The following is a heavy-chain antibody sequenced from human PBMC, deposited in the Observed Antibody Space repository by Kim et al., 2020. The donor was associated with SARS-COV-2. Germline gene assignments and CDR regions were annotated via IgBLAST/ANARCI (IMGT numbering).Heavy chain of an antibody. CDR1: GFIVSSNY. Sequence: GGSLRLSCAASGFIVSSNYMSWVRQAPGKGLEWVSVIYSGGSTYYADSVKGRFTIYRDNSKNTLYLQMNSLRAEDTAMYYCSSASYYYGSGSHYTPRYHYYCVDVWGKGTTVTVSS. CDR2: IYSGGST. D-gene: IGHD3-10*01. CDR3: SSASYYYGSGSHYTPRYHYYCVDV. V-gene: IGHV3-53*01. J-gene: IGHJ6*03.